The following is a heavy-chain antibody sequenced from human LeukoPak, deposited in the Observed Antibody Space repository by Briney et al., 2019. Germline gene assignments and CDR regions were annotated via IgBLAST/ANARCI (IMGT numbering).Heavy chain of an antibody. CDR1: GFTFSSYQ. J-gene: IGHJ4*02. Sequence: GGSLRLSCAASGFTFSSYQMSWVRQAPGKGLERVANIKEDGNERYYLDSVKGRFTISRDNAKNSLYLQMNSLSAEDTAVYYCARGGETQLTYWGQGTLVTVSS. CDR2: IKEDGNER. CDR3: ARGGETQLTY. V-gene: IGHV3-7*01. D-gene: IGHD2-21*01.